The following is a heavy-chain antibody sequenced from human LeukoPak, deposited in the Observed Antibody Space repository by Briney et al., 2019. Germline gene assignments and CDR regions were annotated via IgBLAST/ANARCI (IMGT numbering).Heavy chain of an antibody. V-gene: IGHV3-7*03. D-gene: IGHD4-17*01. Sequence: TGGSLRLSCAASGFTFSSYWMSWVRQAPGKGLEWVANIKQDGSEKYYVDSVKGRFIISRDNAKNPLYLQMNSLRAEDTAVYYCAREGTVTKTPTDYWGQGTLVTVSS. J-gene: IGHJ4*02. CDR1: GFTFSSYW. CDR3: AREGTVTKTPTDY. CDR2: IKQDGSEK.